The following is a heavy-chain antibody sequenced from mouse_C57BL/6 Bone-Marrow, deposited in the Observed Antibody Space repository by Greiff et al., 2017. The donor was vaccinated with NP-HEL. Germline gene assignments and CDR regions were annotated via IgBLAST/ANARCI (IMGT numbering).Heavy chain of an antibody. V-gene: IGHV14-4*01. CDR1: GFNIKDDY. CDR3: TTEGLRNY. J-gene: IGHJ2*01. CDR2: IDPENGDT. D-gene: IGHD2-4*01. Sequence: DVQLQESGAELVRPGASVKLSCTASGFNIKDDYMHWVKQRPEQGLEWIGWIDPENGDTEYASKFQGKATITADTSSNTAYLQLSSLTSEDTAVYYCTTEGLRNYWGQGTTLTVSS.